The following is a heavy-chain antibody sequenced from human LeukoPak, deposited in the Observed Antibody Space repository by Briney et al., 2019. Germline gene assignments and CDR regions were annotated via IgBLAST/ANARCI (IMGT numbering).Heavy chain of an antibody. J-gene: IGHJ6*03. V-gene: IGHV3-53*01. CDR1: GFTVSSNY. Sequence: PGGSLRLSCAASGFTVSSNYMSWVRQAPGKGLEWVSVIYSGGSTYYADSVKGRFTISRDNAKNSLYLQMNSLRAEDTAVYYCARTRLSGVTIFGVVVYYYYYMDVWGKGTTVTVSS. D-gene: IGHD3-3*01. CDR2: IYSGGST. CDR3: ARTRLSGVTIFGVVVYYYYYMDV.